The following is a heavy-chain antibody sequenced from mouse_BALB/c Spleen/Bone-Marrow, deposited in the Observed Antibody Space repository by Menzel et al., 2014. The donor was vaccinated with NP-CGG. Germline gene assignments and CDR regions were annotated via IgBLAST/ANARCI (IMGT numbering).Heavy chain of an antibody. Sequence: VQLQQSGAELVRPGASVKLSCKASGYSFTSYWMTWVKQRPGQGLEWIGMIHPSDSETRLNQKFKGKATLTVDKSSSTAYMQLKSLTSEDSAVYYCARRAGYGNPWFFDVWGAGTTGTVSS. CDR3: ARRAGYGNPWFFDV. J-gene: IGHJ1*01. V-gene: IGHV1-74*04. CDR1: GYSFTSYW. D-gene: IGHD2-1*01. CDR2: IHPSDSET.